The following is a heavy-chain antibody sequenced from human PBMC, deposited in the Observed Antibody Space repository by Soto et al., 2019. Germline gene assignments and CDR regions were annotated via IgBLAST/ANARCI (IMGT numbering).Heavy chain of an antibody. CDR1: GFIFAKYG. Sequence: QEQLVESGGGVVQPGRSLRISCAASGFIFAKYGMHWVRQAPGKGLEWVALITYEGSNKYYADAVKGRFTISRDNVENMVSLQLDGLRGEDTAVYYCAKARGANNWANYYGLDVWGQGTTVTVSS. J-gene: IGHJ6*02. V-gene: IGHV3-30*18. CDR2: ITYEGSNK. D-gene: IGHD1-1*01. CDR3: AKARGANNWANYYGLDV.